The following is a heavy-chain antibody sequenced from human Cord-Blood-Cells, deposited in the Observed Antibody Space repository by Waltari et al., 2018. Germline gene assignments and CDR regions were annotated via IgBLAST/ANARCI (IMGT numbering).Heavy chain of an antibody. CDR2: IYQSGST. Sequence: QVQLQESGPGLVKPSETLSLTCAVSGYPISSGSYWGWIRQPPGKGLKWIGSIYQSGSTYYNPSLKSRVTISVDPSKNQFSLKLSSVTAADTAVYYCARVWNYDFWSGYYFDYWGQGTLVTVSS. D-gene: IGHD3-3*01. CDR3: ARVWNYDFWSGYYFDY. CDR1: GYPISSGSY. J-gene: IGHJ4*02. V-gene: IGHV4-38-2*01.